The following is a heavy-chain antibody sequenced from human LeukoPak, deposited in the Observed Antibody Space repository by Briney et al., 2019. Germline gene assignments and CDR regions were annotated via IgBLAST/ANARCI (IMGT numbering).Heavy chain of an antibody. CDR2: IIPIFGTT. J-gene: IGHJ5*02. Sequence: SVKVSCKPSRGTFSSYAFIWVRQAPGQGLEWMGGIIPIFGTTNYAQKFQGRVTISADESTSTAYMELSSLRSEDTAVYYCARDVTMVRGARYRPYKWFDPWGQGTLVTVSS. CDR1: RGTFSSYA. V-gene: IGHV1-69*13. CDR3: ARDVTMVRGARYRPYKWFDP. D-gene: IGHD3-10*01.